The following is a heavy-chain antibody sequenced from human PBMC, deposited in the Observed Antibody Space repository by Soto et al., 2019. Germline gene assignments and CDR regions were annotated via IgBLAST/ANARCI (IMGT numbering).Heavy chain of an antibody. CDR3: AHRPYGDYPIDY. J-gene: IGHJ4*02. Sequence: QITLKESGPTLVKPTQTLTLTCTFSGFSLNTSGVGVGWIRQPPGKALEWLELIYWDDDKRYSPSLKSRLTITKDTAKNQVVLTMTNMDPVDKGTYYCAHRPYGDYPIDYWGQGTLVTVSS. D-gene: IGHD4-17*01. V-gene: IGHV2-5*02. CDR1: GFSLNTSGVG. CDR2: IYWDDDK.